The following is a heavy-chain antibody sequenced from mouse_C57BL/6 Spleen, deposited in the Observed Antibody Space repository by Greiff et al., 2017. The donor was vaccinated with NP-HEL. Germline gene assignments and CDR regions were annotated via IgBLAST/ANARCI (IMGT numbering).Heavy chain of an antibody. CDR1: GFTFSSYA. J-gene: IGHJ4*01. CDR3: ARGYGKRAMDY. V-gene: IGHV5-4*01. CDR2: ISDGGSYT. D-gene: IGHD2-10*02. Sequence: EVHLVESGGGLVKPGGSLKLSCAASGFTFSSYAMSWVRQTPEKRLEWVATISDGGSYTYYPDNVKGRFTISRDTAKNNLYLQMSHLKSEDTAMYYCARGYGKRAMDYWCQGTSVTVSS.